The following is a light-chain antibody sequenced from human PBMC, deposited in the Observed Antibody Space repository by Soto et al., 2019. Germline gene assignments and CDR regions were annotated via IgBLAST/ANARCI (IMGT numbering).Light chain of an antibody. Sequence: QSALTQPRSVSGSPGQSVSISCTGTSSDVGGYNYVSWYQQHPGKAPKLMLHDVSKRPSGVPDRFSASKSGNTASLTISGLQAEDEADYYCCSYAGSYVYVFGTGTKLTVL. J-gene: IGLJ1*01. CDR3: CSYAGSYVYV. CDR2: DVS. V-gene: IGLV2-11*01. CDR1: SSDVGGYNY.